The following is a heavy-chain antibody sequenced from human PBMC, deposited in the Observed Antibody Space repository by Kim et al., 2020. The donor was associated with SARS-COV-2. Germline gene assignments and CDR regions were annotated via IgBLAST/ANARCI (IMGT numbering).Heavy chain of an antibody. D-gene: IGHD3-10*01. CDR2: ISSSSSYI. J-gene: IGHJ3*02. Sequence: GGSLRLSCAASGFTFSSYSMNWVRQAPGKGLEWVSSISSSSSYIYYADSVKGRFTISRDNAKNSLYLQMNSLRAEDTAVYYCARTYGSGSYFPHDAFDIWGQGTMVTVSS. CDR1: GFTFSSYS. CDR3: ARTYGSGSYFPHDAFDI. V-gene: IGHV3-21*04.